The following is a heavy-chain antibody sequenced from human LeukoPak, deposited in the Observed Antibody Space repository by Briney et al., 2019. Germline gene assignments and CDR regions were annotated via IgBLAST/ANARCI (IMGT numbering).Heavy chain of an antibody. D-gene: IGHD3-10*01. Sequence: SETLSLTCAVYGGSFSGYYWSWIRQPPGKGLEWIGEINHSGSTNYNPSLKSRVTISVDTSKNQFSLKLSSVTAADTAVYYCARGLRVRAPDYWGQGTLVTVSS. CDR2: INHSGST. J-gene: IGHJ4*02. CDR3: ARGLRVRAPDY. V-gene: IGHV4-34*01. CDR1: GGSFSGYY.